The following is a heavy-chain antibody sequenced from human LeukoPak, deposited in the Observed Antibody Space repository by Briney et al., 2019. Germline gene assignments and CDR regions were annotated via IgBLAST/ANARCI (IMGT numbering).Heavy chain of an antibody. CDR1: GYTFTGYY. D-gene: IGHD1-26*01. CDR2: INPNSGGT. V-gene: IGHV1-2*02. CDR3: AREISRSYYY. Sequence: AASVTVSCKASGYTFTGYYMHWVRQAPGQGLEWMGWINPNSGGTNYAQQFQGRVTMTRDTSISTAYMELSRPTSDDTAVYYCAREISRSYYYWGQGTLVTVSS. J-gene: IGHJ4*02.